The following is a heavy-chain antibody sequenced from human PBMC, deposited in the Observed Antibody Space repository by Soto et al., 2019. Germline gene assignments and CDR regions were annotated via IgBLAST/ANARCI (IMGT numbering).Heavy chain of an antibody. V-gene: IGHV3-7*03. CDR3: VRELGLAY. D-gene: IGHD7-27*01. Sequence: GGSLRLSCAASGFTLSNYWMTWVRQAPGKGLEWVANINKDGSQKNYVDSVKGRFTIARDDGQNSLSLQINSLRVEDSAVYYCVRELGLAYWGQGALVTVSS. CDR1: GFTLSNYW. J-gene: IGHJ4*02. CDR2: INKDGSQK.